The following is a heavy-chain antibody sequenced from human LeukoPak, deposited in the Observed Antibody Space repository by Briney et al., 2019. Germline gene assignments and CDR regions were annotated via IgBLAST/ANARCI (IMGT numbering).Heavy chain of an antibody. CDR1: GGSISSSSYY. Sequence: SETLSLTCTVSGGSISSSSYYWGWIRQPPGKGLEWIGSIYYSGSTYYNPSLKSRVTISVDPSKNQFSLKLSSVTAADTAVYYCARPGLLWFGELTYFDSWGQGTLVTVSS. CDR3: ARPGLLWFGELTYFDS. J-gene: IGHJ4*02. CDR2: IYYSGST. D-gene: IGHD3-10*01. V-gene: IGHV4-39*01.